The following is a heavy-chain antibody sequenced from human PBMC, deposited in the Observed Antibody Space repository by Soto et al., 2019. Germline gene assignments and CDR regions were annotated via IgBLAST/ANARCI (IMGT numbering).Heavy chain of an antibody. CDR2: FDPEDGET. J-gene: IGHJ4*01. Sequence: GASVKVSCKVSGYTLTELSMHWVRQAPGKGLEWMGGFDPEDGETIYAQKFQGRVTMTEDTSTDTAYMELSSLRSEDTAVYYCATAYSSPTKLDYWGHGTLVTVSS. V-gene: IGHV1-24*01. CDR1: GYTLTELS. CDR3: ATAYSSPTKLDY. D-gene: IGHD6-13*01.